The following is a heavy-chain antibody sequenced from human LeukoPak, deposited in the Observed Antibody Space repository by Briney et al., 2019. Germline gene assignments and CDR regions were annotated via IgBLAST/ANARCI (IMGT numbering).Heavy chain of an antibody. Sequence: SETLSLTCTVSGGSISSYYWSWIRQPPGKGLEWIGYIYYSGSTNYNPSLKSRVTISVDTSKNQFSLKLSSVTAADAAVYYCASTGTKNWEYDYWGQGTLVTVSS. V-gene: IGHV4-59*01. CDR3: ASTGTKNWEYDY. J-gene: IGHJ4*02. CDR2: IYYSGST. D-gene: IGHD7-27*01. CDR1: GGSISSYY.